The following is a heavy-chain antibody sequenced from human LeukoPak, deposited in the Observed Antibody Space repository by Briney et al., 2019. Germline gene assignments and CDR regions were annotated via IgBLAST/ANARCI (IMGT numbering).Heavy chain of an antibody. V-gene: IGHV3-21*01. CDR1: GFTFSTFS. CDR3: ARDPTVYGQPDF. D-gene: IGHD2-8*01. J-gene: IGHJ4*02. Sequence: GGSLRLSCAASGFTFSTFSMNWVRQAPGKGLEWVSSISSSSSDIYYVDSVKGRFTISRDNAKNSLYLQMNSLRAEDTAVYYCARDPTVYGQPDFWGQGTLVTVSS. CDR2: ISSSSSDI.